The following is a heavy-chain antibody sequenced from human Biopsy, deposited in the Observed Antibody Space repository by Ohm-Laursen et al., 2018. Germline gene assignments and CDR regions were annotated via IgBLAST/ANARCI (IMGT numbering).Heavy chain of an antibody. V-gene: IGHV3-33*01. CDR1: GFAFSYYG. CDR3: ARDDDTTGHYMILNH. D-gene: IGHD3-9*01. J-gene: IGHJ5*02. CDR2: MWSDGINK. Sequence: SLRLSCTAPGFAFSYYGLHWVRQAPGKGLQWVAVMWSDGINKNYADSVKGRFTVSRDNSNNVLYLQMSSPRDEDSAVYYCARDDDTTGHYMILNHWGQGTLVTVSS.